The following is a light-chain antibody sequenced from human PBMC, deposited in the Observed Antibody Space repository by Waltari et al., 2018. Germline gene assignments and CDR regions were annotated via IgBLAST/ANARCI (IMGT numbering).Light chain of an antibody. Sequence: EIVITQSPATLSVFPGERATLPCRASQSIRSNLAWYQHKPGQAPRLRIYGASTRATGIPARFSGSGSGTEFTLTISSLQSEDFAVYFCQQYDNWLGTFGQGTKVEIK. J-gene: IGKJ1*01. CDR1: QSIRSN. V-gene: IGKV3-15*01. CDR3: QQYDNWLGT. CDR2: GAS.